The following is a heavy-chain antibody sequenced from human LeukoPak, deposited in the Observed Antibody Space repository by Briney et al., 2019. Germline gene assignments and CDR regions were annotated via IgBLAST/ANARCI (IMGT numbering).Heavy chain of an antibody. Sequence: GGSLRLSCAASGFTFSSYWMHWVRQAPGKGLVWVSRINSDGSSTSYADSVKGRFTISRDNAKNTLYLQMNRLRAEGTGVDYCGAGQGQGMGVWGQGTTVTVS. CDR3: GAGQGQGMGV. CDR1: GFTFSSYW. J-gene: IGHJ6*02. V-gene: IGHV3-74*01. CDR2: INSDGSST.